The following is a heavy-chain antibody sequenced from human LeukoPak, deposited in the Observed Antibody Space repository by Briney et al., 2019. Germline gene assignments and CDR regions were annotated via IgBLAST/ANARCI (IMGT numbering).Heavy chain of an antibody. J-gene: IGHJ4*02. D-gene: IGHD6-13*01. CDR2: IHAGTGNT. Sequence: GASVKVPCKASGYTFTSYAVHWVRQAPGQRLEWMGWIHAGTGNTKYSQKFQGRVTITRDTSASTVYMELSRLRSEDTAVYYCARVGSYSRYYFDYWGQGTLVTVSS. V-gene: IGHV1-3*01. CDR1: GYTFTSYA. CDR3: ARVGSYSRYYFDY.